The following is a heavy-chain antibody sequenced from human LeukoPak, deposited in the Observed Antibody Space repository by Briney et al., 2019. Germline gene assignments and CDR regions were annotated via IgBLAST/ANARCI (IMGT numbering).Heavy chain of an antibody. D-gene: IGHD1-26*01. CDR1: GFTLSSYA. CDR2: ISGSGGST. V-gene: IGHV3-23*01. Sequence: GGSLRLSCAVSGFTLSSYAMSWVRQAPGKGLEWVSAISGSGGSTYYADSVKGRFTISRDNSKNTLYLQMNSLRAEDTAIYCAGHTELDYWGQGTLVTVSS. CDR3: GHTELDY. J-gene: IGHJ4*02.